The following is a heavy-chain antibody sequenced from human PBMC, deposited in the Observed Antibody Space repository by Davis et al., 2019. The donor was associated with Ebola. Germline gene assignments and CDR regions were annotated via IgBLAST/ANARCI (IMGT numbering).Heavy chain of an antibody. CDR1: GFTFSGSA. CDR3: TSHEWELRSY. J-gene: IGHJ4*02. V-gene: IGHV3-73*01. CDR2: IRSKANSYAS. Sequence: GSLRLSCAASGFTFSGSAMHWVRQASGKGLAWVGRIRSKANSYASAYAASVKGRFTISRDDSKNTAYLQMNSLKTEDTAVYYCTSHEWELRSYWGQGTLVTVSS. D-gene: IGHD1-26*01.